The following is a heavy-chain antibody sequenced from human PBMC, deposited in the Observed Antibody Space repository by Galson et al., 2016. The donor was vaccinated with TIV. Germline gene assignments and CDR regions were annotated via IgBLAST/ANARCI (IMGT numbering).Heavy chain of an antibody. D-gene: IGHD4-17*01. CDR2: ISPNTGDT. CDR1: GYTFTGYY. V-gene: IGHV1-2*02. Sequence: SVKVSCKASGYTFTGYYIHWVRQAPGQGLEWMGWISPNTGDTNYAQKFKGRVTMTRDTSITTVYMELTGLRSDDTAVYYCARFEYGDYVDYWGQGTLVTVSS. J-gene: IGHJ4*02. CDR3: ARFEYGDYVDY.